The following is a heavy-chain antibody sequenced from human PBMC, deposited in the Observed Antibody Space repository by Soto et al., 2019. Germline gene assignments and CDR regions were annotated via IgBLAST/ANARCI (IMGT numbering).Heavy chain of an antibody. J-gene: IGHJ4*02. CDR2: ISLDGSER. Sequence: GGSLRLSCAASGFTFSTHWMSWVRQAPGKGLQWVANISLDGSERYYLDSVKGRFTISRDNAKNSLYLQMNSLRAEDTAVYYCARDYRSSSEIFDYWGQGTLVTVSS. CDR1: GFTFSTHW. V-gene: IGHV3-7*01. D-gene: IGHD6-6*01. CDR3: ARDYRSSSEIFDY.